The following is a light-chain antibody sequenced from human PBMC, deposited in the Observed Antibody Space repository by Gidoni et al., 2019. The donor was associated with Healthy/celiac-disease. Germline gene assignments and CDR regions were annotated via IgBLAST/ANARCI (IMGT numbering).Light chain of an antibody. V-gene: IGKV2D-29*01. CDR1: QSLLHSDGKTY. CDR3: MQSIQLPQLT. J-gene: IGKJ4*01. CDR2: EVS. Sequence: DIGMTQTPLSLSVTPGQPASISCKSSQSLLHSDGKTYLSWYLQKLDQPPQLLIYEVSHRFSGVPDRFSCSGSGTDFTLKISRVEAEDVGVYYCMQSIQLPQLTFGGGTKVEIK.